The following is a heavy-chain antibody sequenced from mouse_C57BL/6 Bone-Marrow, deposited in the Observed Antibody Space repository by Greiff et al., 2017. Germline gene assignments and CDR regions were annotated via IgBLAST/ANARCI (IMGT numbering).Heavy chain of an antibody. D-gene: IGHD2-3*01. CDR1: GYAFSSSW. V-gene: IGHV1-82*01. J-gene: IGHJ3*01. Sequence: QVQLKQSGPELVKPGASVKISCKASGYAFSSSWMNWVKQRPGKGLGWIGRIYPGDGDTNYNGKFKGKATLTADKSSSTAYMQLSSLTSEDSAVYFCARGDGYLFAYWGQGTLVTVSA. CDR2: IYPGDGDT. CDR3: ARGDGYLFAY.